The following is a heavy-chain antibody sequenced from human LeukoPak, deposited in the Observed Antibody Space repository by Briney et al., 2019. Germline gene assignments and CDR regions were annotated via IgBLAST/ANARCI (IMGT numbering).Heavy chain of an antibody. Sequence: ASVKVSCKASSYTFTRYGISWVRQAPGQGLEWMGWISGSNGNTNYAQKFQGRVSMTADTSTSTAYMELRSLRSDDTAVYYCARWVTMVRGVTPFDPWGQGTLVTVSS. V-gene: IGHV1-18*01. D-gene: IGHD3-10*01. CDR1: SYTFTRYG. J-gene: IGHJ5*02. CDR2: ISGSNGNT. CDR3: ARWVTMVRGVTPFDP.